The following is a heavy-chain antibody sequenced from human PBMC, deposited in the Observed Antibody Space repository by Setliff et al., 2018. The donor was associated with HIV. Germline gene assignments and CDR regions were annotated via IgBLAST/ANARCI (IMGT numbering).Heavy chain of an antibody. CDR2: IYHSGST. CDR1: GYSISSGYY. J-gene: IGHJ5*02. D-gene: IGHD6-13*01. CDR3: ARGLTAPAAAGS. Sequence: SETLSLTCAVSGYSISSGYYWGWIRQPPGKGLEWIGSIYHSGSTYYNPSLKSRVTISVDTSKNHFSLNLKSVTAADTAIYYCARGLTAPAAAGSWGQGMLVTVSS. V-gene: IGHV4-38-2*01.